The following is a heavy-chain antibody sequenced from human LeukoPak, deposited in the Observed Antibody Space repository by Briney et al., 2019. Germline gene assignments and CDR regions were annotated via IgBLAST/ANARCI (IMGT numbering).Heavy chain of an antibody. CDR3: ARAWGSYGSGRSSGAFDI. J-gene: IGHJ3*02. Sequence: SVKVSCKASGGTFSSYAISWVRQAPGQGLEWMGRIIPILGIANYAQKFQGRVTITADKSTSTAYMELSSLRSEDTAVYYCARAWGSYGSGRSSGAFDIWGQGTMVTVSS. CDR1: GGTFSSYA. V-gene: IGHV1-69*04. CDR2: IIPILGIA. D-gene: IGHD3-10*01.